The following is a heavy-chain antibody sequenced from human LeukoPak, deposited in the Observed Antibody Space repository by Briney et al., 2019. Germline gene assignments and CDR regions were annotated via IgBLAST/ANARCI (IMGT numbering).Heavy chain of an antibody. Sequence: PPETLSLTCTVSGGSISSYYWSWIRQPPGKGLEWIGYIYYSGSTNYNPSLKSRVTISVDTSKNQFSLKLSSVTAADTAVYYCARGVAPDYWGQGTLVTVSS. J-gene: IGHJ4*02. CDR1: GGSISSYY. V-gene: IGHV4-59*01. CDR3: ARGVAPDY. CDR2: IYYSGST. D-gene: IGHD2-15*01.